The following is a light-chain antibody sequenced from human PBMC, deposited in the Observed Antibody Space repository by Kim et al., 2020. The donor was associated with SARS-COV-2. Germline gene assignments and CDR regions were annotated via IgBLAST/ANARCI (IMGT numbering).Light chain of an antibody. J-gene: IGLJ3*02. CDR3: QSYDSSLRGRV. CDR2: GNN. Sequence: QSVLTQPPSVSGAPGQRVTISCTGSNTNIGAGYDVHWYQQLPGTAPKLLIYGNNNRPSGVPDRFSGSKSGTSASLAITGLQAEDEAEYYCQSYDSSLRGRVFGGGTKVTVL. V-gene: IGLV1-40*01. CDR1: NTNIGAGYD.